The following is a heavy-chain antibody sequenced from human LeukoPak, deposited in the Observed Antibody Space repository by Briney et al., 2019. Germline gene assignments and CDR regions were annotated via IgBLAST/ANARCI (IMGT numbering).Heavy chain of an antibody. CDR3: ARDLRVWGNYPSGMDV. D-gene: IGHD3-16*02. Sequence: GRSLRLSCAASRFTFSSYAMHWVRQAPGKGLEWVAVIWYDGSNKCYADSVKGRFTISRDNSKNTLYLQMNSLRAEDTAVYYCARDLRVWGNYPSGMDVWGKGTTVTVSS. CDR1: RFTFSSYA. V-gene: IGHV3-33*01. CDR2: IWYDGSNK. J-gene: IGHJ6*04.